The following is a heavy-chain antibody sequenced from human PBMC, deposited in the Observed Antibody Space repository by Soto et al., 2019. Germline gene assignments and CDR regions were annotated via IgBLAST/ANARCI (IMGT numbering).Heavy chain of an antibody. Sequence: EPLRLSCAACGFPFINFSMSWVRQSPGKGLEWVSAISGGGTATWYADSVRGRFTISRDNSKNTVYLQMNSLRAEDTAVYYCAKFGASGSYFQFDYWGHGTLVTVSS. D-gene: IGHD3-10*01. CDR2: ISGGGTAT. CDR1: GFPFINFS. J-gene: IGHJ4*01. V-gene: IGHV3-23*01. CDR3: AKFGASGSYFQFDY.